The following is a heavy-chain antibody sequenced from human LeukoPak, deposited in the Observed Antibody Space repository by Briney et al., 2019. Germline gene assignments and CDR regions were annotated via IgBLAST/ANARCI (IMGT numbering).Heavy chain of an antibody. D-gene: IGHD2-15*01. V-gene: IGHV3-11*04. CDR2: ISSSGGTI. CDR3: ARARVGIAPYYYYYMDV. CDR1: GFTFSDYY. Sequence: GGSLRLSCAASGFTFSDYYMSWIRQAPGKGLEWVSYISSSGGTIYYADSVKGRFTISRDNAKNSLYLQMNSLRAEDTAVYYCARARVGIAPYYYYYMDVWGKGTTATVSS. J-gene: IGHJ6*03.